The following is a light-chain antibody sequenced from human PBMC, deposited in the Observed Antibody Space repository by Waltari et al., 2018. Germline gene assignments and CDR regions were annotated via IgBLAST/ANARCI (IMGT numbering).Light chain of an antibody. CDR1: SYNIGAHYD. Sequence: QSVLTQPPSVSGAPGQRVTISCTESSYNIGAHYDVHWYRPLPGTAPKLLISVYNQRPSGLPDLFAGSRSGTSASLAITGLQADDEADYYCQSYDSGLSGWVFGGGTKLTVL. CDR3: QSYDSGLSGWV. CDR2: VYN. V-gene: IGLV1-40*01. J-gene: IGLJ3*02.